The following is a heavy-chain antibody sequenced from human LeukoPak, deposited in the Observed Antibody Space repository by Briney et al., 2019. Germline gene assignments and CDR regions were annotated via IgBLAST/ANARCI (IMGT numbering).Heavy chain of an antibody. CDR2: INAGNGNT. V-gene: IGHV1-3*01. CDR3: ARDASRVVVVIDYFDY. CDR1: GYTFTSYT. Sequence: ASVKVSCKASGYTFTSYTMHWVPQAPGQRLEWMGWINAGNGNTKYSQKFQGRVTITRDSSASTAYMELSSLRSEDTAVYYCARDASRVVVVIDYFDYWGQGTLVTVSS. J-gene: IGHJ4*02. D-gene: IGHD3-22*01.